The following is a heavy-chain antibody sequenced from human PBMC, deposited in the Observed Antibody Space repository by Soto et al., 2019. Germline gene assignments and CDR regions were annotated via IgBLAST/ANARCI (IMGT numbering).Heavy chain of an antibody. CDR2: IIPILGIA. Sequence: SVKVSCKASGGTFSSYTISWVRQAPGQGLEWMGRIIPILGIANYAQKFQGRVTITADKSTSTAYMELSSLRSEDTAVYYCASGYGSGSYYNGRWFDPWGQGTLVTVSS. J-gene: IGHJ5*02. V-gene: IGHV1-69*02. D-gene: IGHD3-10*01. CDR1: GGTFSSYT. CDR3: ASGYGSGSYYNGRWFDP.